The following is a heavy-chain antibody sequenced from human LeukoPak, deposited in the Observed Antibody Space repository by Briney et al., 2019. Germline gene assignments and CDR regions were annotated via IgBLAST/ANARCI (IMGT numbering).Heavy chain of an antibody. Sequence: PSETLSLTCTVSGGSISSYYWSWLRQPPGKGLEWIGYIYYSGSTNYNPSLKSRVTISVDTSKNQFSLKLSSVTAADTAVYYCARHGARLGELSLQYWGQGTLVTVSS. CDR1: GGSISSYY. V-gene: IGHV4-59*08. J-gene: IGHJ4*02. CDR3: ARHGARLGELSLQY. CDR2: IYYSGST. D-gene: IGHD3-16*02.